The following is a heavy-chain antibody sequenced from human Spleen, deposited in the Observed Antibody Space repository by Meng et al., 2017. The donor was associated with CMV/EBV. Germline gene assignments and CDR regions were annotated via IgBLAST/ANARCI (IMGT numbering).Heavy chain of an antibody. D-gene: IGHD2-2*01. Sequence: FTDYGISGVRQAPGEGLEWMGWISPYDGDTNYARKLQGRVTLTTGTSTTTAYMELRSLRSDDTAVYYCARDLEYCGSTSCFEDCFDPWGQGTLVTVSS. J-gene: IGHJ5*02. CDR2: ISPYDGDT. CDR3: ARDLEYCGSTSCFEDCFDP. CDR1: FTDYG. V-gene: IGHV1-18*01.